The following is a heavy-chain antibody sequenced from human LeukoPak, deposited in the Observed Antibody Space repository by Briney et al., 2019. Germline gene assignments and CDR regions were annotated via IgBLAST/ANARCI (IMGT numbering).Heavy chain of an antibody. V-gene: IGHV3-23*01. D-gene: IGHD5-18*01. CDR1: GFTFSSYA. Sequence: PGGSLRLSCAASGFTFSSYAMSWVPQAPGKGLEWVSAIGVSGGSTYYATAVKGRFTISRDNSKNTLYLQMNSLRAEDTAVYYCAKGEGYSYAQSAFDNWGQGTMVTVSS. CDR2: IGVSGGST. CDR3: AKGEGYSYAQSAFDN. J-gene: IGHJ3*02.